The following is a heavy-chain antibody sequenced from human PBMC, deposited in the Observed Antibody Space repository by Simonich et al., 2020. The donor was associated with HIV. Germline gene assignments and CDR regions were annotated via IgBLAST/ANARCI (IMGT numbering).Heavy chain of an antibody. CDR2: ISSSSSYI. Sequence: EVQLVESGGGLVKPGGSLRLSCAASGFTFSSYSMNWVRQAPWKGLEWVSSISSSSSYIYYADSVKGRFTISRYNAKNSLYLQMNSLRAEDTAVYYCARDGRKGSSTSCSDYWGQGTLVTVSS. CDR1: GFTFSSYS. V-gene: IGHV3-21*01. CDR3: ARDGRKGSSTSCSDY. D-gene: IGHD2-2*01. J-gene: IGHJ4*02.